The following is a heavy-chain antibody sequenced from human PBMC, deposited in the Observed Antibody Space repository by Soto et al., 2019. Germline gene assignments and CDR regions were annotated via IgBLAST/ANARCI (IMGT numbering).Heavy chain of an antibody. V-gene: IGHV3-7*03. Sequence: EVLLVGSGGGLVQPGGSLRLSCAASGFTFSSYWMSWSRQGPGKGLEWVAVIKQDSSETYYVDSVKGRFTTSRDNAKKSLYLQLATLRAEDTAVYYCVTDWCQLSGACGQGVLVTVSS. D-gene: IGHD2-8*01. CDR1: GFTFSSYW. CDR2: IKQDSSET. CDR3: VTDWCQLSGA. J-gene: IGHJ5*02.